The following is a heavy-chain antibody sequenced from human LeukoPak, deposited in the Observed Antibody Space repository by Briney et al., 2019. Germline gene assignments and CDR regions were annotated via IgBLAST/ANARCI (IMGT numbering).Heavy chain of an antibody. CDR1: GYTFTGYY. V-gene: IGHV1-2*02. J-gene: IGHJ4*02. D-gene: IGHD7-27*01. CDR2: INPNSGGT. CDR3: ARGPTWGLDY. Sequence: GASVKVSCKASGYTFTGYYMHWVRQAPGQGLEWMGWINPNSGGTNYAQNFQGRVTMTRDTSINTASMELSSLRSDDTAVYYCARGPTWGLDYWGQGTLVTVSS.